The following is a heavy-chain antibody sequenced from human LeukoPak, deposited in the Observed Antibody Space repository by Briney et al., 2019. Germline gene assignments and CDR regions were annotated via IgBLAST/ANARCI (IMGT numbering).Heavy chain of an antibody. CDR2: ISSSSSTI. V-gene: IGHV3-11*01. CDR3: AKQGAVAGPYFFGY. Sequence: GGSLRLSCAASGFTFSDYDMSWIRQAPGKGLEWVSYISSSSSTIYYADSVKGRFTISRDNSKNTLYLQMDSLRAEDTAVYYCAKQGAVAGPYFFGYWAQGTLVPVSS. D-gene: IGHD6-19*01. CDR1: GFTFSDYD. J-gene: IGHJ4*02.